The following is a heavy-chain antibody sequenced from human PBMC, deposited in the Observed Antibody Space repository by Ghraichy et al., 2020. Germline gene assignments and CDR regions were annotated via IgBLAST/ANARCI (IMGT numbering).Heavy chain of an antibody. D-gene: IGHD2-15*01. Sequence: SETLSLTCTVSGGSISSSSYYWGWIRQPPGKGREWIGNIYYSGSTYYNPSLKSRVTISVDTSKNQFSLKLSSVTTADTAVYYCARQGWQNWFDPWGQGTLVTVSS. CDR1: GGSISSSSYY. J-gene: IGHJ5*02. CDR3: ARQGWQNWFDP. CDR2: IYYSGST. V-gene: IGHV4-39*01.